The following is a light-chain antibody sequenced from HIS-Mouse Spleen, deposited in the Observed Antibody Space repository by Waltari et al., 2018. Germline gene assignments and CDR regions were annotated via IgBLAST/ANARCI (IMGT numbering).Light chain of an antibody. CDR2: EVS. CDR1: SSHVGAYTY. Sequence: QSALTQPPSASGSPGQSVTISCPGTSSHVGAYTYVSWYQQHPGKAPKLMIYEVSKRPSGVPDRFSGSKSGNTASLTVSGLQAEDEADYYCSSYAGSNNLVFGGGTKLTVL. J-gene: IGLJ2*01. V-gene: IGLV2-8*01. CDR3: SSYAGSNNLV.